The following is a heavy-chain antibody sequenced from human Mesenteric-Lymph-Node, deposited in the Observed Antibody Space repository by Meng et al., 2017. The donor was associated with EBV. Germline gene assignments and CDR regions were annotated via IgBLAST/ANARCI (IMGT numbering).Heavy chain of an antibody. J-gene: IGHJ4*02. CDR2: INQSGST. CDR1: GGTFSGYS. D-gene: IGHD4-17*01. CDR3: ARGPPTLTSYVYFDY. V-gene: IGHV4-34*01. Sequence: QEQLQSWGAGLLKPSETLSLTCAVYGGTFSGYSWTWIRQPPWKGPEWIGEINQSGSTNYSPSLKSRVTISVDTSKTQFSLNLRSVTAADTAVYYCARGPPTLTSYVYFDYWGQGILVTVSS.